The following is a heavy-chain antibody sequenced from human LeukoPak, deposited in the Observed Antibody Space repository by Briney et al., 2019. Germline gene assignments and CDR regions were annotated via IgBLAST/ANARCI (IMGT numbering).Heavy chain of an antibody. J-gene: IGHJ6*03. CDR2: IYYSGST. D-gene: IGHD2-2*02. Sequence: PSETLSLTCTVSGGSISSSSYYWGWIRQPPGKGLEWIGSIYYSGSTYYNPSLKSRVTISVDTSKNQFSLKLSSVTAADTAVYYCARAAYQVRYNYYYYYMDVWGKGTTVTVSS. CDR3: ARAAYQVRYNYYYYYMDV. V-gene: IGHV4-39*07. CDR1: GGSISSSSYY.